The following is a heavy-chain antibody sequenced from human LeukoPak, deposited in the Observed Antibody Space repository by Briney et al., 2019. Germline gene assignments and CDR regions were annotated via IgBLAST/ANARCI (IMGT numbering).Heavy chain of an antibody. Sequence: SETLSLTCAVYGGSFSGYYWNWIRQPPGKGLEWIGEINHSGSTNYNPSLKSRVTISVDTSKNQFPLKLSSVTAADTAVYYCARGGATMVRGVHGYWGQGTLVTVSS. CDR2: INHSGST. CDR3: ARGGATMVRGVHGY. D-gene: IGHD3-10*01. J-gene: IGHJ4*02. CDR1: GGSFSGYY. V-gene: IGHV4-34*01.